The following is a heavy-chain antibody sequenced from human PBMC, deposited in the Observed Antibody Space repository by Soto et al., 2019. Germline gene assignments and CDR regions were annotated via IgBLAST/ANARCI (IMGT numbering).Heavy chain of an antibody. D-gene: IGHD6-13*01. J-gene: IGHJ4*02. CDR1: GYTFTIYA. V-gene: IGHV1-3*02. Sequence: ASVNFSCKTSGYTFTIYAMHWVRQAPVQRLEWMGWSNAGNCNTKYSQEFQGRVTITRDTSASTAYMELSSLRSEDMAVYYCARGAAADNYFDYWGQGTLVTVSS. CDR3: ARGAAADNYFDY. CDR2: SNAGNCNT.